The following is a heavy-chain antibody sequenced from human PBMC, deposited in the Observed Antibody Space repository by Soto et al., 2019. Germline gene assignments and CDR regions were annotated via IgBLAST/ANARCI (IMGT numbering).Heavy chain of an antibody. J-gene: IGHJ4*02. D-gene: IGHD3-16*01. Sequence: QVQLVESGGGVVQPGRSLRLSCAASGFTFSSYAMHWVRQAPGKGLEWVAVISYDGSNKYYADSVKGRFTISRDNSKNTLYLQMNSLGAEDTAVYYCARAYEGDYFYYWCQGTLVTVSA. CDR1: GFTFSSYA. CDR3: ARAYEGDYFYY. V-gene: IGHV3-30-3*01. CDR2: ISYDGSNK.